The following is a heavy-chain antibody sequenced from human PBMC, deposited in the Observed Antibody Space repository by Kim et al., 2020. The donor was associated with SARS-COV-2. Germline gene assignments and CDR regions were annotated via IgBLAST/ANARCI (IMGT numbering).Heavy chain of an antibody. CDR1: GYSISSGYY. J-gene: IGHJ6*02. CDR2: TSHSGST. Sequence: SVTLSLTCTVSGYSISSGYYGGGIRPPPRKGLEWIGSTSHSGSTYYNPSLKSRITISVDTSKNQFSLQLSSVTAADTAVYFCPRDRSTAMFLAIYYFGLDVWGQGTTVTVSS. D-gene: IGHD5-18*01. V-gene: IGHV4-38-2*02. CDR3: PRDRSTAMFLAIYYFGLDV.